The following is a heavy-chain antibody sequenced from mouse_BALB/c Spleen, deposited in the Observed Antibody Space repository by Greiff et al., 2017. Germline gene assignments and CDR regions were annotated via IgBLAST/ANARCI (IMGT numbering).Heavy chain of an antibody. CDR2: IYPYNGGT. CDR3: ERVLRRYYAMDY. D-gene: IGHD1-1*01. J-gene: IGHJ4*01. Sequence: EVQLQQSGAELVKPGASVKLSCTASGFNIKDTYMHWVKQSHGKSLEWIGYIYPYNGGTGYNQKFKSKATLTADNSSSTAYLELRSLASEDAAVYYCERVLRRYYAMDYWGQGTSVTVSS. V-gene: IGHV1S29*02. CDR1: GFNIKDTY.